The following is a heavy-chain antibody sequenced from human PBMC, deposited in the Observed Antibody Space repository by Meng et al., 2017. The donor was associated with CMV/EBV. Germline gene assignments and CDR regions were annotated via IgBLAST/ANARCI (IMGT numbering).Heavy chain of an antibody. V-gene: IGHV4-59*08. J-gene: IGHJ3*02. CDR2: IYYSGST. CDR3: ARHRQQLILHAFDI. D-gene: IGHD6-13*01. Sequence: GSLRLSCTVSGGSISSYYWSWIRQPPGKGLEWIGYIYYSGSTNYNPSLKSRVTISVDTSKNQFSLKLSSVTAADTAVYYCARHRQQLILHAFDIWGQGTMVTVSS. CDR1: GGSISSYY.